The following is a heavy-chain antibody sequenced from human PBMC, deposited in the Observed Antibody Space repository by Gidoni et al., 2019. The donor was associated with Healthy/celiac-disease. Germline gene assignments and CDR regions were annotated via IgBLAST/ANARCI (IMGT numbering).Heavy chain of an antibody. CDR3: AKDSTMIVGGDAFDI. CDR2: ISWNSGSI. D-gene: IGHD3-22*01. CDR1: GFTFDDYA. V-gene: IGHV3-9*01. J-gene: IGHJ3*02. Sequence: EVQLVESGGGLVQPGRSLRLSCAASGFTFDDYAIHWVRQAPAKGLAWVSGISWNSGSIGYADSVKGRFTISRDNAKNSLYLQMNSLRAEDTALYYCAKDSTMIVGGDAFDIWGQGTMVTVSS.